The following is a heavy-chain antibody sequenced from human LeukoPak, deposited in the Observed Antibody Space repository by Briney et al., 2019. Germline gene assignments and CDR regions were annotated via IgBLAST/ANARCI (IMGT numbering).Heavy chain of an antibody. D-gene: IGHD2-2*01. J-gene: IGHJ4*02. Sequence: ASVKVSCKASGYTFTSYYMHWVRQAPGQGLEWMGIINPSGGSTSYAQKFQGRVTMTRDTSTSTVYMELSSLRSEDTAVYYCARVMGYCSSTSCPTFEYWGQGTLVTVSS. CDR3: ARVMGYCSSTSCPTFEY. V-gene: IGHV1-46*01. CDR2: INPSGGST. CDR1: GYTFTSYY.